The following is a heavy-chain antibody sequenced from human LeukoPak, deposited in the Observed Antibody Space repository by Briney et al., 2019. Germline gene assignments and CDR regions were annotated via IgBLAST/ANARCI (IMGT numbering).Heavy chain of an antibody. J-gene: IGHJ4*02. CDR2: ISSSGSTI. V-gene: IGHV3-11*04. CDR3: ARGDCSGGSCYYGYGDYNDY. D-gene: IGHD2-15*01. CDR1: GFTFSDYY. Sequence: GGSLRLSCAASGFTFSDYYMSWIRQAPGKGLEWVSYISSSGSTIYYAASVKGRFTISRDNAENSLYLQMNSLRAEDTAVYYCARGDCSGGSCYYGYGDYNDYWGQGTLVTVSS.